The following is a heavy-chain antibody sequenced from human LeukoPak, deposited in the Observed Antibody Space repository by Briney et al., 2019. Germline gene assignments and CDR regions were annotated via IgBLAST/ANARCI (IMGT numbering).Heavy chain of an antibody. D-gene: IGHD6-19*01. J-gene: IGHJ4*02. V-gene: IGHV4-4*09. CDR3: ARQNPSKAVYFGY. CDR1: GGSISSYY. CDR2: IYTSGST. Sequence: SETLSLTCTVSGGSISSYYWSWIRQPPGKGLEWIGYIYTSGSTNYNPSLKSRVTISVDTSKNQFSLKLSSVTAADTAVYYCARQNPSKAVYFGYWGQGTLVTVSS.